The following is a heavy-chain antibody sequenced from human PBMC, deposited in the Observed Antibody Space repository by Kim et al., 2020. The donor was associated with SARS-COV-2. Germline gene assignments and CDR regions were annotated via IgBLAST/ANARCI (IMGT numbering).Heavy chain of an antibody. CDR3: ARHGGSSWYY. CDR2: IYYSGST. J-gene: IGHJ4*02. CDR1: GGSISSSSYY. Sequence: SETLSLTCTVSGGSISSSSYYWGWIRQPPGKGLEWIGSIYYSGSTYYNPSLKSRVTISVDTSKNQFSLKLSSVTAADTAVYYCARHGGSSWYYWGQGTLVTVSS. D-gene: IGHD6-13*01. V-gene: IGHV4-39*01.